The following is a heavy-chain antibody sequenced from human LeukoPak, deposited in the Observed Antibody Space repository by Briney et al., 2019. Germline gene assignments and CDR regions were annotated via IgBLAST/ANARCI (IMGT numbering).Heavy chain of an antibody. J-gene: IGHJ4*02. CDR1: GGSISSGGYS. V-gene: IGHV4-30-2*01. CDR2: IYHSGST. CDR3: ARGYCSGGSCYSVDYFDY. Sequence: SETLSLTCAVSGGSISSGGYSWSWIRQPPGKGLEWIGYIYHSGSTYYNPSLKSRVTISVDRSKNQFSLKLSSVTAADTAVYYYARGYCSGGSCYSVDYFDYWGQGTLVTVSS. D-gene: IGHD2-15*01.